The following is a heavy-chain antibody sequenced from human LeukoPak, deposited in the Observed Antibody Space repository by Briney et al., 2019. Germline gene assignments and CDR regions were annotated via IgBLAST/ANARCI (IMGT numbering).Heavy chain of an antibody. CDR1: GCSISSGSYY. Sequence: SETLSLTCTVSGCSISSGSYYWSWIRQPAGKGLEWIGRIYTSGSTNYNPSLKSRVTISVDTSKNQFSLQLSSVTAADTAVYYCARYSVSGYYYYYMDVWGKGTTVTVSS. D-gene: IGHD4-11*01. J-gene: IGHJ6*03. CDR2: IYTSGST. CDR3: ARYSVSGYYYYYMDV. V-gene: IGHV4-61*02.